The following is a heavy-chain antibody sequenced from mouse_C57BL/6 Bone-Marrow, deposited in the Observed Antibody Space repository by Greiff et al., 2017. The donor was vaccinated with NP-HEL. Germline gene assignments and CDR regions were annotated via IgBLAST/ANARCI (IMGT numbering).Heavy chain of an antibody. Sequence: EVKLVESGGGLVQPGGSLSLSCAASGFTFTDYYMSWVRQPPGKALEWLGFIRNKANGYTTEYSSSVKGRFSISRDNSQSILYLQMNDLRAEDRATYNGARSIEDDDADETVDARDYGGKGTSVTVSS. D-gene: IGHD2-4*01. CDR2: IRNKANGYTT. J-gene: IGHJ4*01. CDR3: ARSIEDDDADETVDARDY. CDR1: GFTFTDYY. V-gene: IGHV7-3*01.